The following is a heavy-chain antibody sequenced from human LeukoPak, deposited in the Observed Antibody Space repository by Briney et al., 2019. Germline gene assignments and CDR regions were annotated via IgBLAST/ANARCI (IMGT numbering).Heavy chain of an antibody. D-gene: IGHD5-18*01. CDR1: GFTFSSYW. CDR3: ARDGRGAWIQLWFYFDY. CDR2: IKQDGSEK. J-gene: IGHJ4*02. V-gene: IGHV3-7*01. Sequence: GGSLRLSCAASGFTFSSYWMSWVRQAPGKGLEWVANIKQDGSEKYYADSVKGRFTISRDNSKNTLYLQMNSLRAEDTAVYYCARDGRGAWIQLWFYFDYWGQGTLVTVSS.